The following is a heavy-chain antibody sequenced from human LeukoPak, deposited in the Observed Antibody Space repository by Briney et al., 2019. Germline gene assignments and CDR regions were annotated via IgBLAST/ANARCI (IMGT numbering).Heavy chain of an antibody. CDR3: TTIYDILTGLFDY. D-gene: IGHD3-9*01. CDR2: IKSKTDGGTT. J-gene: IGHJ4*02. Sequence: PEGSLRLSCAASGFTFSNAWMSWVRQAPGKGLEWVGRIKSKTDGGTTDYAAPVKGRFTISRDDSKNTLYLQMNSLKTEDTAVYYCTTIYDILTGLFDYWGQGTLVTVSS. CDR1: GFTFSNAW. V-gene: IGHV3-15*01.